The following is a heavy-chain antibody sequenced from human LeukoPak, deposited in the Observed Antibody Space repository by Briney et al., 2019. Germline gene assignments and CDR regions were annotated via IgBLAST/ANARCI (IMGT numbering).Heavy chain of an antibody. CDR2: ISGSGGST. J-gene: IGHJ5*02. D-gene: IGHD6-13*01. CDR3: AKDSSSSLLRNWFDP. CDR1: GFTFSSYA. Sequence: PGGSLRLSCAASGFTFSSYAMSWVRQAPGKGLEWVSAISGSGGSTYYADSVKGRFTISRDNSKNTLYLQMNSLRAEDTAVYYCAKDSSSSLLRNWFDPWGQGTLVTVSS. V-gene: IGHV3-23*01.